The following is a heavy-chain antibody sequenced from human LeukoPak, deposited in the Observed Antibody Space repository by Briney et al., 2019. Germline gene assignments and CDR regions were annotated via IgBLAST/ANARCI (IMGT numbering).Heavy chain of an antibody. V-gene: IGHV1-3*01. CDR1: GYTFTSYA. J-gene: IGHJ5*02. CDR3: ARDGAKLYCSSTSCYNWFDP. D-gene: IGHD2-2*01. Sequence: GASVKVSCTASGYTFTSYAMHWVRQAPGQRLEWMGWINAGNGNTKYSQKFQGRVTITRDTSASTAYMELSSLRSEDTAVYYCARDGAKLYCSSTSCYNWFDPWGQGTLVTVSS. CDR2: INAGNGNT.